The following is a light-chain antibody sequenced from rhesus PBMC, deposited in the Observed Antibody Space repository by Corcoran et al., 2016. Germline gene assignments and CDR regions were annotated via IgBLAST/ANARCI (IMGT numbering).Light chain of an antibody. V-gene: IGKV3-40*03. CDR3: QQYNALLPFT. J-gene: IGKJ3*01. CDR1: ESVGSY. CDR2: SAY. Sequence: EIVMTQSPATLSLSPGETATLSCRASESVGSYLAWYQQKPGQAPKLLVHSAYFRATGIPDRFSGRGSRKEFTLTISSREPEYVGVYHCQQYNALLPFTFGPGTKLDIK.